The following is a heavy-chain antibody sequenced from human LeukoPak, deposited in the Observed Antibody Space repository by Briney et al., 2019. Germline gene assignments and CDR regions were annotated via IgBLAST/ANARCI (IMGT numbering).Heavy chain of an antibody. CDR3: ARSNRHWNDVDY. Sequence: GGSLRLSCTASGFTFSGHWIHWVRQPPGMGLVWVSRINERGTDSMYAESVKGRFTISRDNAKNTVYLQMNSLRAEDTAVYYCARSNRHWNDVDYWGQGTLVTVSS. D-gene: IGHD1-1*01. CDR2: INERGTDS. CDR1: GFTFSGHW. J-gene: IGHJ4*02. V-gene: IGHV3-74*03.